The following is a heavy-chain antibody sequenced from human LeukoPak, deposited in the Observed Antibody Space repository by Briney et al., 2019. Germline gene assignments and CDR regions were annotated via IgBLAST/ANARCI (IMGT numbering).Heavy chain of an antibody. D-gene: IGHD6-19*01. CDR3: ARGGIAVAGFDN. J-gene: IGHJ5*02. V-gene: IGHV4-4*07. Sequence: PSETLSLTCTVSGGTISSYSWSWIRQPAGKGLEWIGRIYTSGSTNYNPSLKSRVTMTVNTSKNQFSLKLSSGTAADTAVYYSARGGIAVAGFDNWGEGTQGTVSS. CDR1: GGTISSYS. CDR2: IYTSGST.